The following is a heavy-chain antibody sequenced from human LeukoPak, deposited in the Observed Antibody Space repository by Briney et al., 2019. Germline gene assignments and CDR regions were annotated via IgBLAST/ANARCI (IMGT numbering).Heavy chain of an antibody. Sequence: GESLRLSCAVSGFTFNTYALHWVRQAPGKGLEFVSAISSNGASTYYANSVKGRFTISRDNSKNTLYLQMGSLRAEDMAMYYCARIMIRGAPSDNWGQGTLVTASS. D-gene: IGHD3-10*01. CDR2: ISSNGAST. CDR1: GFTFNTYA. V-gene: IGHV3-64*01. J-gene: IGHJ4*02. CDR3: ARIMIRGAPSDN.